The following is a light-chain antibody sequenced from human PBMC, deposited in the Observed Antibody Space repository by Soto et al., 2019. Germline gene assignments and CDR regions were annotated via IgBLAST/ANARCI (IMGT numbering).Light chain of an antibody. CDR3: QQYGSSPIT. CDR2: GAS. CDR1: QSVSSN. V-gene: IGKV3-20*01. Sequence: EVVLTQSSVPLSVSPGERATLSCKASQSVSSNLAWYQQKPGQAPRLLVYGASSRATGIPDRFSGFGSGTDFTLTISRLEPEDVAVYFCQQYGSSPITFGQGTRLEIK. J-gene: IGKJ5*01.